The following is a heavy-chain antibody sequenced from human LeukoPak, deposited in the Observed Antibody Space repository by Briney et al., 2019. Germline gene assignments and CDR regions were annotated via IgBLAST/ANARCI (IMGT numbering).Heavy chain of an antibody. CDR1: GFTFDDYA. J-gene: IGHJ4*02. D-gene: IGHD2-2*01. Sequence: GGYLRLSCAASGFTFDDYAMHWVRQAPGKGLEWVSGISWNSGSIGYADSVKGRFTISRDNAKNSLYLQMNSLRAEDTALYYCARGRVVPAAPLDYWGQGTLVTVSS. CDR3: ARGRVVPAAPLDY. V-gene: IGHV3-9*01. CDR2: ISWNSGSI.